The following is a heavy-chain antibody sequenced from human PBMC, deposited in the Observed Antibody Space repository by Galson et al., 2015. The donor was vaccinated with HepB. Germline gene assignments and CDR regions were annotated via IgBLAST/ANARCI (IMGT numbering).Heavy chain of an antibody. V-gene: IGHV3-48*02. Sequence: SLRLSCAASGFTFSSYGMNWVRQAPGKGLEWVSYINRDSSIINYADSVKGRFTISRDNAKNSLYQQMNSLRDDDTAVYYCARGCSSTSCYVWGQGTTVTVSS. J-gene: IGHJ6*02. CDR3: ARGCSSTSCYV. D-gene: IGHD2-2*01. CDR2: INRDSSII. CDR1: GFTFSSYG.